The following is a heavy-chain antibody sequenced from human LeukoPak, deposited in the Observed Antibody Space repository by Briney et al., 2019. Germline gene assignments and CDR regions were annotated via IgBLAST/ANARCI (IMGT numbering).Heavy chain of an antibody. CDR3: ARSSQGVRFLEWLSDYYYGVDV. CDR2: INPRGGST. J-gene: IGHJ6*02. V-gene: IGHV1-46*01. Sequence: ASVTVSCKASGYTFTSYYIHWVRQAPGQGLEGMGLINPRGGSTSYAQKFQGRLTVTRDTSTSTVYMGLTSLRSEDTAVYYCARSSQGVRFLEWLSDYYYGVDVWGQGTTVTVTS. CDR1: GYTFTSYY. D-gene: IGHD3-3*01.